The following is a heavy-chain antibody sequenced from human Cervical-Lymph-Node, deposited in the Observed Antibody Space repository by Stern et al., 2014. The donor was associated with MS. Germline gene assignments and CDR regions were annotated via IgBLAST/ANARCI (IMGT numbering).Heavy chain of an antibody. CDR1: GFSLVTSGVR. Sequence: QVTLKESGPALVKPTQTLTLTCTFSGFSLVTSGVRVSWIRQPPGQALEWLARLDWDAKKFYTTSLMTRLTISKDTSKNQVVLTMTNVDPVDTATYYCARMMGSGYRHYFDYWGQGTPVTVS. J-gene: IGHJ4*02. D-gene: IGHD3-3*01. CDR2: LDWDAKK. V-gene: IGHV2-70*04. CDR3: ARMMGSGYRHYFDY.